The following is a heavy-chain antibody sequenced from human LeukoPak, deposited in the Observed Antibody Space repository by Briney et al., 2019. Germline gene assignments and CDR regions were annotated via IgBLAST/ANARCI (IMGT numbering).Heavy chain of an antibody. D-gene: IGHD3-10*01. Sequence: EXVXAISGIGSSTYYADSVKGRFTISRDNSKNTLYLQMNSLRAEDTAVYYCAKVRSTMVRGVIDYWGQGTLVTVSS. V-gene: IGHV3-23*01. CDR3: AKVRSTMVRGVIDY. J-gene: IGHJ4*02. CDR2: ISGIGSST.